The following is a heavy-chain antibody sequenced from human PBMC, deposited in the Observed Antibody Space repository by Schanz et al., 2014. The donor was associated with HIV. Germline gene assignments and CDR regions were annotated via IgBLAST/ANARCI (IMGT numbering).Heavy chain of an antibody. CDR3: ARRESDGALDV. CDR1: GYTFTSFG. CDR2: ISPYNGYN. Sequence: QVQLVQSGAEVKKPGASVKVSCKASGYTFTSFGVTWVRQAPGQGLEWMGWISPYNGYNDYAQKLQGSVTLTTDTSTTTAYMDLRSLRSDNTAVYHCARRESDGALDVWGPGTTVIVS. V-gene: IGHV1-18*01. D-gene: IGHD2-21*02. J-gene: IGHJ6*02.